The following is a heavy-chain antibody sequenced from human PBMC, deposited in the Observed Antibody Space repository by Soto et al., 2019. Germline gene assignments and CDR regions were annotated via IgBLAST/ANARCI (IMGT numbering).Heavy chain of an antibody. CDR1: GGSINNSSFY. J-gene: IGHJ4*02. CDR3: ARRPLVRGIIPYYFDS. Sequence: QLQLQESGPGLVKPSETLSLTCTVSGGSINNSSFYWGWVRQPPGKRLEWIGSIYYRGSAYYNPSLKSRLTIAVDTSKNQFSLNLRSVTAADTAVYFCARRPLVRGIIPYYFDSWGQGTLVTVSS. V-gene: IGHV4-39*01. CDR2: IYYRGSA. D-gene: IGHD3-10*01.